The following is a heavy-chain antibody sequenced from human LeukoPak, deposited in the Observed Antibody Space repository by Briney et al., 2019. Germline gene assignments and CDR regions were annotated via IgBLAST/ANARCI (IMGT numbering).Heavy chain of an antibody. CDR3: ARENYDSSGYSYGFDY. Sequence: PGGSLRLSCAASGFTVSSNYMSWVRQAPGKGLEWVSVIYSGVSTYYADSVKGRFTISRDNSKNTLYLQMNSLRAEDTAAYYCARENYDSSGYSYGFDYWGQGTLVTVSS. CDR1: GFTVSSNY. V-gene: IGHV3-66*02. D-gene: IGHD3-22*01. J-gene: IGHJ4*02. CDR2: IYSGVST.